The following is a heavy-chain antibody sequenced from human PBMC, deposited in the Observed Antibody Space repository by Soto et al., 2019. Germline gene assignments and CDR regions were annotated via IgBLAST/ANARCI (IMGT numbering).Heavy chain of an antibody. D-gene: IGHD6-25*01. Sequence: QVQLQQWGAGLLKPSETLSLTCAVYGGSFSGYYWSWIRQPPGKGLEWIGEINHSGSTNYNPSLKSRVTISVDTSKNHFSLKLSSVTAADTAVYYCARRSAAGPWCQGTLVTVSS. CDR2: INHSGST. CDR1: GGSFSGYY. V-gene: IGHV4-34*01. J-gene: IGHJ5*02. CDR3: ARRSAAGP.